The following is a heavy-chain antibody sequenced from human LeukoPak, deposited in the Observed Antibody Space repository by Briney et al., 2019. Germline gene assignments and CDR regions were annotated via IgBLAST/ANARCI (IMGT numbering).Heavy chain of an antibody. CDR2: IYTSGST. J-gene: IGHJ4*02. CDR3: ARSGGSTPDY. Sequence: PSETLSLTCTVSGGSISSYYWSWIRQPPGEGLEWIGYIYTSGSTNYNPSLKSRVTISVDTSKNQFSLKLSSVTAADTAVYYCARSGGSTPDYWGQGTLVTVSS. CDR1: GGSISSYY. V-gene: IGHV4-4*09. D-gene: IGHD6-25*01.